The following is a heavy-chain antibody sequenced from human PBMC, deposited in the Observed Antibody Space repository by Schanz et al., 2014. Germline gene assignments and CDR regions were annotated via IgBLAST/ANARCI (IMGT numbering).Heavy chain of an antibody. CDR2: IIPILGIA. CDR3: ARSGSSNWYFFDY. Sequence: QVQLVQSGAEVKKPGASVKVSCKASGYTFTSHGISWVRQAPGQGLEWMGRIIPILGIATYAQKFQGRVTITRDTLASTAYMEVSSLRSEDTAVYYCARSGSSNWYFFDYWGQGTLVTVSS. CDR1: GYTFTSHG. V-gene: IGHV1-69*04. D-gene: IGHD6-13*01. J-gene: IGHJ4*02.